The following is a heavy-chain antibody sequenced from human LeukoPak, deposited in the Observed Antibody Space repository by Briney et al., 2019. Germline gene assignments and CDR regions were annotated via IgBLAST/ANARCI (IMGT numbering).Heavy chain of an antibody. CDR3: ARDRTGYSSGGFNY. J-gene: IGHJ4*02. CDR1: GFTFSSYW. D-gene: IGHD6-19*01. V-gene: IGHV3-7*03. Sequence: GGSLRLSCAASGFTFSSYWMSWVRQAPGKGLEWVANIKQDGSEKYYVDFVKGRFTISRDNAKNSLYLQMNSLRAEDTAVYYCARDRTGYSSGGFNYWGQGTLVTVSS. CDR2: IKQDGSEK.